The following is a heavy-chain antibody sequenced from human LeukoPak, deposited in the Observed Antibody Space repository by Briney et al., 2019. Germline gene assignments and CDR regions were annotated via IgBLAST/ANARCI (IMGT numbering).Heavy chain of an antibody. CDR1: GFTFSSYA. CDR2: ISGSGGST. CDR3: ANTVFGRTSLREVVGY. Sequence: PGGSLRLSCAASGFTFSSYAMSWVRQAPGKGLEWVSAISGSGGSTYYADSVKGRFTISRDNSKNTLYLQMNSLRAEDTAVYYCANTVFGRTSLREVVGYWGQGTLVTVSS. J-gene: IGHJ4*02. V-gene: IGHV3-23*01. D-gene: IGHD2-15*01.